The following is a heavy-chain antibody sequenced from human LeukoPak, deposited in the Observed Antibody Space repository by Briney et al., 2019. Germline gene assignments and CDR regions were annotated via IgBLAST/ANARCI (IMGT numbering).Heavy chain of an antibody. Sequence: PSETLSLTCTVSGGSINSHSYYWGWIRQPPGKGLEWIGSVYCDGASYSNPSLKSRAAVFVDTSRDQFSLDLSFVTAADTALYYCVRHISTNTGYFDSCGQGTLVSVSS. CDR3: VRHISTNTGYFDS. D-gene: IGHD5-24*01. CDR1: GGSINSHSYY. CDR2: VYCDGAS. V-gene: IGHV4-39*01. J-gene: IGHJ4*02.